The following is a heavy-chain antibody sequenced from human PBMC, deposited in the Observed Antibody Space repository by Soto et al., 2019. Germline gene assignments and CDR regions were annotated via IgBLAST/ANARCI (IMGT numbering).Heavy chain of an antibody. Sequence: DVQLLESGGGLVQPGGSLRLSCAASGFTFRNYAMTWVRQAPGKGLEWVSAITGSGGGTFYADSVKGRFTISRDNSKNTLFLQMNTLTPEDTAVYYCAKLPEIGVAGTEYFQYWGQGTLVTVSS. CDR1: GFTFRNYA. D-gene: IGHD6-19*01. CDR3: AKLPEIGVAGTEYFQY. CDR2: ITGSGGGT. J-gene: IGHJ1*01. V-gene: IGHV3-23*01.